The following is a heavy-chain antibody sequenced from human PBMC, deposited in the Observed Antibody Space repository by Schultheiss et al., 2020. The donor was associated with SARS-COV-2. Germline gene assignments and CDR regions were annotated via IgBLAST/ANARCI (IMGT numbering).Heavy chain of an antibody. CDR3: AREEGYCSSTSCQGAFDI. J-gene: IGHJ3*02. Sequence: SQTLSLTCTVSGYSISSYYWSWIRQPPGKGLEWIGYIYYSGSTNYNPSLKSRVTISVDTSKNQFSLKLSSVTAADTAVYYCAREEGYCSSTSCQGAFDIWGQGTMVTVSS. D-gene: IGHD2-2*01. CDR1: GYSISSYY. CDR2: IYYSGST. V-gene: IGHV4-59*01.